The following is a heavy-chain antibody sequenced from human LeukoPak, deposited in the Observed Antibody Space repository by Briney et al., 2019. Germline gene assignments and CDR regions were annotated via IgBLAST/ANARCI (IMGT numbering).Heavy chain of an antibody. J-gene: IGHJ4*02. D-gene: IGHD3/OR15-3a*01. Sequence: SQTLSLTCAISGDSVSSNSDAWNWIRQSPSRGLEWLGRTYYRSKWYDDYAVSVKSRITINPDASKNQFSLQLNSVTPEDTAVDYCATDWEGRFDYWGQGTLVTVSS. CDR2: TYYRSKWYD. CDR1: GDSVSSNSDA. CDR3: ATDWEGRFDY. V-gene: IGHV6-1*01.